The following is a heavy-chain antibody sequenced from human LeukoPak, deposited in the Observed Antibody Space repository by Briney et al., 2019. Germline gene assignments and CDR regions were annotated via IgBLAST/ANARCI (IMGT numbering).Heavy chain of an antibody. D-gene: IGHD3-3*01. V-gene: IGHV1-2*02. J-gene: IGHJ4*02. CDR3: ARGAYYNFWSGFYYSPRFDY. CDR1: GYTFSSGYY. CDR2: VNPNNGDT. Sequence: GASVKVSCKASGYTFSSGYYLHWVRQAPGQGLEWMGWVNPNNGDTNYAQKFQGRVTMTRDTSISTAYMELSRLRSDDAAVYFCARGAYYNFWSGFYYSPRFDYWGQGTLVTVSS.